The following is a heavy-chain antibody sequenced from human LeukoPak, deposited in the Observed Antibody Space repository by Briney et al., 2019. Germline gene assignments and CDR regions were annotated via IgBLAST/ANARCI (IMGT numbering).Heavy chain of an antibody. CDR3: ARDGARLSTPYYYYYYGMDV. CDR1: GYTFTSYY. D-gene: IGHD5-12*01. V-gene: IGHV1-46*01. J-gene: IGHJ6*02. CDR2: INPSGGST. Sequence: GASVKVSCKASGYTFTSYYMHWVRQAPGQGLEWMGIINPSGGSTSYAQKFQGRVTMTRDTSTSTVYMELSSLRSEDTAVYYCARDGARLSTPYYYYYYGMDVWGQGTTVTVSS.